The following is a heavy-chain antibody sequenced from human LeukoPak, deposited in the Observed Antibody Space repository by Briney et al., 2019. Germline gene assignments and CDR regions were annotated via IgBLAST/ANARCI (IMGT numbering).Heavy chain of an antibody. J-gene: IGHJ4*02. CDR1: GGSISSYY. Sequence: PSETLSLTCTVSGGSISSYYWSWIRQPPGKGLEWIGYIYYSGSTNYNPSLKSRVTISADTSKNQFSLKLSSVTAADTAVYYCARMVAAFHFDYWGQGTLVTVSS. CDR3: ARMVAAFHFDY. CDR2: IYYSGST. V-gene: IGHV4-59*01. D-gene: IGHD2-15*01.